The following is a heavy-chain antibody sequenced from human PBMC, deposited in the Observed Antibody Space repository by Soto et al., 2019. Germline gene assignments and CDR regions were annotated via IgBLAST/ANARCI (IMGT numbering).Heavy chain of an antibody. J-gene: IGHJ4*01. CDR2: IYYSGST. CDR1: GGSVSRGGYY. CDR3: ASSAGEPNTHPLW. D-gene: IGHD3-16*01. V-gene: IGHV4-31*03. Sequence: PSETLSLTCTVSGGSVSRGGYYWSWIRQHPGKGLEWIGYIYYSGSTYYNPSLKSRVTISVDTSKNQFSLKLSSVTAADTAVYYCASSAGEPNTHPLWWGDGTLLTVSS.